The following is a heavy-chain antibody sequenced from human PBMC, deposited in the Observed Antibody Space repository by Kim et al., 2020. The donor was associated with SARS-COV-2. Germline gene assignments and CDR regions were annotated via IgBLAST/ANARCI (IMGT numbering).Heavy chain of an antibody. Sequence: GGSLRLSCAASGFTFDDYAMHWVRQAPGKGLEWVSGISWNSGSIGYADSVKGRFTISRDNAKNSLYLQMNSLRAEDTALYYCAKGGWAAWGMDVWGQGTTVTVSS. CDR1: GFTFDDYA. D-gene: IGHD6-13*01. V-gene: IGHV3-9*01. CDR3: AKGGWAAWGMDV. CDR2: ISWNSGSI. J-gene: IGHJ6*02.